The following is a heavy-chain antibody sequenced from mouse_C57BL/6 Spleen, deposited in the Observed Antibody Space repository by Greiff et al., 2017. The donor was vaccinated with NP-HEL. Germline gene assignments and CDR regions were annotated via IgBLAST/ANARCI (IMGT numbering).Heavy chain of an antibody. V-gene: IGHV1-64*01. Sequence: QVQLKQPGAELVKPGASVKLSCKASGYTFTSYWMHWVKQRPGQGLEWIGMIHPNSGSTNYNEKFKSKATLTVDKSSSTAYMQLSSLTSEDSAVYYCARRGLLLFYYFDYWGQGTTLTVSS. J-gene: IGHJ2*01. CDR2: IHPNSGST. CDR1: GYTFTSYW. D-gene: IGHD1-1*01. CDR3: ARRGLLLFYYFDY.